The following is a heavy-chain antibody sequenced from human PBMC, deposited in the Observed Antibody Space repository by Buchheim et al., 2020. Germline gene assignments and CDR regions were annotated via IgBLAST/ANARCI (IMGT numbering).Heavy chain of an antibody. V-gene: IGHV3-11*01. CDR3: VRDSRGGNNYYYGMDV. CDR1: GFTFSDYS. Sequence: QVQLVESGGGLVKPGGSLRLSCAASGFTFSDYSMSWIRQAPGKGLEWVSYINGYSSTIYYTDSVQGRFTISRDTAKNSLYLQMNSLRAEDTAVYYCVRDSRGGNNYYYGMDVWGQGTT. J-gene: IGHJ6*02. D-gene: IGHD3-10*01. CDR2: INGYSSTI.